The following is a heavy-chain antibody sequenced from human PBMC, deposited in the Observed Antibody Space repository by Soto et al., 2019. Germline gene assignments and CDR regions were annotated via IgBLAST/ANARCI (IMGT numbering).Heavy chain of an antibody. V-gene: IGHV3-30*03. CDR3: AGDSGYGSGNSVNHYLDY. D-gene: IGHD3-10*01. CDR2: ISYDGSNE. J-gene: IGHJ4*01. Sequence: HPGGSLRLSCAASGFTFSSYGMHWVRQAPGKGLEWVAVISYDGSNEYYADSVKGRFTISRDNSKSTLYLQMNSLRAEDTAVYYCAGDSGYGSGNSVNHYLDYWGHGTLVTVSS. CDR1: GFTFSSYG.